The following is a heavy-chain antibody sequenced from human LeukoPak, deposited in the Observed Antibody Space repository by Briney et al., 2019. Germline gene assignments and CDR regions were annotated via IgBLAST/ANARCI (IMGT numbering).Heavy chain of an antibody. V-gene: IGHV1-69*04. Sequence: GASVKVSFKASGGTFSSYAISWVRQAPGQGLEWMGRIIPILGIANYAQKFQGRVTITADKSTSTAYMELSSLRSEDTAVYYCARGRDSSSWTGYFDYWGQGTLVTVSS. CDR1: GGTFSSYA. CDR3: ARGRDSSSWTGYFDY. J-gene: IGHJ4*02. D-gene: IGHD6-13*01. CDR2: IIPILGIA.